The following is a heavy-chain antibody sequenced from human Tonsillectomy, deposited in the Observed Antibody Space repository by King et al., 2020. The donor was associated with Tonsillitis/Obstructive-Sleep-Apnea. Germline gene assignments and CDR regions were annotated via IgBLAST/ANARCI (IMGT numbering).Heavy chain of an antibody. J-gene: IGHJ4*02. D-gene: IGHD1-7*01. V-gene: IGHV3-30*18. CDR2: ISYDGSNK. CDR3: AKKGWNYVLHFDY. Sequence: VQLQESGGGVVQPGRSLRLSCAASGFTFSSYGMHWVRQAPGKGLEWVAVISYDGSNKYYADSVKGRFTISRDNSKNTLYLQMNSLRAEDTAVYYCAKKGWNYVLHFDYWGQGTLVTVSS. CDR1: GFTFSSYG.